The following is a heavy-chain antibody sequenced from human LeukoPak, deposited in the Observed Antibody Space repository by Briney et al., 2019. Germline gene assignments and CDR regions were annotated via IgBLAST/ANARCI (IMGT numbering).Heavy chain of an antibody. J-gene: IGHJ3*02. CDR1: GYTFTSYD. V-gene: IGHV1-8*01. CDR2: MNPNSGNT. Sequence: ASVKVSCKASGYTFTSYDINWVRQATGQGLEWMGWMNPNSGNTGYAQKFQGRVTMTRNTSISTAYMELSSLRSEDTAVYYCARGEHIVVVTAVVVAFDIWGQGTMVTVSS. D-gene: IGHD2-21*02. CDR3: ARGEHIVVVTAVVVAFDI.